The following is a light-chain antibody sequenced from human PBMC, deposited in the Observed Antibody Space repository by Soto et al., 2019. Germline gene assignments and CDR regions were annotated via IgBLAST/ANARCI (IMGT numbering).Light chain of an antibody. CDR1: SFNIGSNA. CDR2: SSD. J-gene: IGLJ2*01. V-gene: IGLV1-44*01. CDR3: VAWDDSLNALV. Sequence: QSALTQPTSASGTPGQRVTISCSGSSFNIGSNAVTWYQQLPRTAPKLLIYSSDQRPSGVPDRFSGSKSGTSASLAISGLQSEDEADYYCVAWDDSLNALVFGGGTKLTVL.